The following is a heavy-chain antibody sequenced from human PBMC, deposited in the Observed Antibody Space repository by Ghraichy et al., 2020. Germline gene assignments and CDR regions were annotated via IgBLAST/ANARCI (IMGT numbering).Heavy chain of an antibody. Sequence: SETLSLTCAVYGGSFSGYYWSWIRQPPGKGLEWIGEINHSGSTNYNPSLKSRVTISVDTSKNQFSLKLSSVTAADTAVYYCARLKRRLRWYQGGEAFDIWGQGTMVTVSS. CDR2: INHSGST. V-gene: IGHV4-34*01. CDR1: GGSFSGYY. J-gene: IGHJ3*02. CDR3: ARLKRRLRWYQGGEAFDI. D-gene: IGHD4-23*01.